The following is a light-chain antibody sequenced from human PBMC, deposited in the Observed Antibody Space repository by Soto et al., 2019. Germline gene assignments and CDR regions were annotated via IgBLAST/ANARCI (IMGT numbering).Light chain of an antibody. V-gene: IGKV1-6*01. CDR2: GAS. J-gene: IGKJ1*01. CDR3: LQDRHYPRT. Sequence: AIQMTQSPSSLSASVGDRVTITCRASQDIRNELGWYQQRPGKAPKALIYGASNLQSGVPSRFSGSGFGTDFTLTIRGLQPGDFATYYCLQDRHYPRTFGQGTKVESK. CDR1: QDIRNE.